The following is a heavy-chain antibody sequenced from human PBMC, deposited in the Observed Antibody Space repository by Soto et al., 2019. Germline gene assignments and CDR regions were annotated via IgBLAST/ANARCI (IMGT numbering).Heavy chain of an antibody. CDR3: ARVWFYGDYVGAFDI. J-gene: IGHJ3*02. D-gene: IGHD4-17*01. CDR1: GGSISSYY. Sequence: SETLSLTCTVSGGSISSYYWSWIRQPPGKGLEWIGYIYYSGSTNSNPSLKSRVTIAVDTSKKQFSLKLSSVTDADTAVYYCARVWFYGDYVGAFDIWGQGTMVT. V-gene: IGHV4-59*01. CDR2: IYYSGST.